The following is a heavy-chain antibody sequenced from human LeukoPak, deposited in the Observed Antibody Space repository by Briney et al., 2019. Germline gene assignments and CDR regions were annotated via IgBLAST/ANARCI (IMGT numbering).Heavy chain of an antibody. V-gene: IGHV3-48*01. CDR3: ARPLSYYDSSGYSAFDI. CDR1: GFTFSSYS. Sequence: GSLRLSCAASGFTFSSYSMNWVRQAPGKGLEWVSYISSSSSTIYYADSVKGRFTISRDNAKNSLYLQMNSLRAEDTAVYYCARPLSYYDSSGYSAFDIWGQGTMVTVSS. D-gene: IGHD3-22*01. CDR2: ISSSSSTI. J-gene: IGHJ3*02.